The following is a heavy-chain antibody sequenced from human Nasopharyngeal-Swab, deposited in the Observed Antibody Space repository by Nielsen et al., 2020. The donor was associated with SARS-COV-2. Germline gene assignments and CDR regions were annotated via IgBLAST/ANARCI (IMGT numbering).Heavy chain of an antibody. V-gene: IGHV4-39*07. CDR1: GGPIISNDHY. CDR3: ARWTLGYCTAGNCLNWFDP. CDR2: IHYTGST. D-gene: IGHD2-15*01. J-gene: IGHJ5*02. Sequence: SETLSLTCTVSGGPIISNDHYWAWIRQPPGKGLDWLGTIHYTGSTFYNPALESRVTISLDTSRNQFSLKLRSVTAADTAVYYYARWTLGYCTAGNCLNWFDPWGQGALLTVSS.